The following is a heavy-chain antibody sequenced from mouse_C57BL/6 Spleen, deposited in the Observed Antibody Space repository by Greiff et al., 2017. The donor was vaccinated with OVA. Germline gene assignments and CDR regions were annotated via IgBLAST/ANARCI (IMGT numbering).Heavy chain of an antibody. CDR2: ISDGGSYT. D-gene: IGHD1-1*01. CDR1: GFTFSSYA. CDR3: ARETNYYGRDYAMDY. V-gene: IGHV5-4*01. J-gene: IGHJ4*01. Sequence: EVKLVESGGGLVKPGGSLKLSCAASGFTFSSYAMSWVRQTPEKRLEWVATISDGGSYTYYPDNVKGRFTISRDNAKNNLYLQMSHLKSEDTAMYYCARETNYYGRDYAMDYWGQGTSVTVSS.